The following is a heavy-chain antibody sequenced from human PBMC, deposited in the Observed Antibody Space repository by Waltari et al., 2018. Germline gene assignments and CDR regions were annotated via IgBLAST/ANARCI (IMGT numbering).Heavy chain of an antibody. CDR2: ISSSSSYI. J-gene: IGHJ4*02. V-gene: IGHV3-21*01. Sequence: EVQLVESGGGLVKPGGSLRLSWPASGFTFSSYSRDWVRQATGKGLEWVSSISSSSSYIYYADSVKGRFTISRDNAKNSLYLQMNSLRAEDTAVYYCARDYYDSSGYDTVDYWGQGTLVTVSS. CDR3: ARDYYDSSGYDTVDY. CDR1: GFTFSSYS. D-gene: IGHD3-22*01.